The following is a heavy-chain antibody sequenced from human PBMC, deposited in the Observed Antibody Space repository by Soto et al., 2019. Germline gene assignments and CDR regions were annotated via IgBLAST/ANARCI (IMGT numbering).Heavy chain of an antibody. Sequence: QVQLVQSGAEVRKPGASVTVSCRSSGDSFNDYYIHWVRQAPGQGVEWMGWINPNGGGTKYAQKFQGWASMTRETSIRTVYMQLSRLRSDDTAVYYCARERGGATATLDYYYFYMDGWGTGTTVTVSS. V-gene: IGHV1-2*04. D-gene: IGHD1-26*01. J-gene: IGHJ6*03. CDR2: INPNGGGT. CDR3: ARERGGATATLDYYYFYMDG. CDR1: GDSFNDYY.